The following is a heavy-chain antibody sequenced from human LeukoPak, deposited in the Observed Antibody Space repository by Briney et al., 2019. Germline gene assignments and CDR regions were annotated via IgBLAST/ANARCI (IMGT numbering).Heavy chain of an antibody. V-gene: IGHV4-30-4*08. CDR1: GGSISSGDYY. CDR3: AGSNGKYQLPINY. J-gene: IGHJ4*02. CDR2: IYYSGST. Sequence: SQTLSLTCTVSGGSISSGDYYWSWIRQPPGKGLEWIGYIYYSGSTYYNPSLKSRVTISVDTSKNQFSLKPSSVTAADTAVYYCAGSNGKYQLPINYWGQGTLVTVSS. D-gene: IGHD2-2*01.